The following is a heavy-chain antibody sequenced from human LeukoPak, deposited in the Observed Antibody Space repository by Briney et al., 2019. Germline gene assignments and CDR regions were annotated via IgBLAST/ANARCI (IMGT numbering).Heavy chain of an antibody. CDR2: INHSGST. CDR3: ARVGILRLRYFDL. D-gene: IGHD3-16*01. Sequence: SETLSLTWAVYGGSFSGYYWSWIRQPPGKGLEWIGEINHSGSTNYNPSLKSRVTISVDTSKNQFSLKLSSVTAADTAVHYCARVGILRLRYFDLWGRGTLVTVSS. J-gene: IGHJ2*01. V-gene: IGHV4-34*01. CDR1: GGSFSGYY.